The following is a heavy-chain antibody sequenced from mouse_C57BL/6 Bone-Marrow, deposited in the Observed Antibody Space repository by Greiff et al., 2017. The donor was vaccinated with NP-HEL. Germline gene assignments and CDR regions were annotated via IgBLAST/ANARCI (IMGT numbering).Heavy chain of an antibody. CDR1: GYTFTSYT. Sequence: QVQLQQSGAELARPGASVKMSCKASGYTFTSYTMHWVKQRPGQGLEWIGYINPSSGYTKYNQKFKDKATLTADKSSSTAYMQLSSLTSEHSAVDYCARDGYDGDYYAMDYWGQGTSVTVSS. CDR3: ARDGYDGDYYAMDY. V-gene: IGHV1-4*01. J-gene: IGHJ4*01. CDR2: INPSSGYT. D-gene: IGHD2-2*01.